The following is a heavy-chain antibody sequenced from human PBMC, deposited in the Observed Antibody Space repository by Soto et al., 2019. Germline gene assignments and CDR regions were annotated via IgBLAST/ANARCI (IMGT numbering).Heavy chain of an antibody. CDR2: IIPIFGTA. D-gene: IGHD6-19*01. J-gene: IGHJ5*02. CDR3: ARRYSSGWYLWFDP. Sequence: QVQLVQSGAEVKKPGSSVKVSCKASGGTFSSYAISWVRQAPGQGLEWMGGIIPIFGTANYAQKFQGRVTITADESTSTAYMELSRLRSEDTAVYYCARRYSSGWYLWFDPWGQGTLVTVSS. CDR1: GGTFSSYA. V-gene: IGHV1-69*01.